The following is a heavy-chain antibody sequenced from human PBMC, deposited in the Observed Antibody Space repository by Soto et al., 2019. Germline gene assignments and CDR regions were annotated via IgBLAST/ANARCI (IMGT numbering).Heavy chain of an antibody. V-gene: IGHV3-23*01. CDR3: AKERYSWSFGTSDY. D-gene: IGHD1-26*01. J-gene: IGHJ4*02. CDR1: GFTFSNYA. CDR2: ISGSAGST. Sequence: EVQLSESGGGLVQPGGSLRLSCAASGFTFSNYAMSWVRQAPGKGLDWVSGISGSAGSTNYADSVKGRFTISRDNSKNTLYLQMNSLRVEDTAVYYCAKERYSWSFGTSDYWGQGTLVTVSS.